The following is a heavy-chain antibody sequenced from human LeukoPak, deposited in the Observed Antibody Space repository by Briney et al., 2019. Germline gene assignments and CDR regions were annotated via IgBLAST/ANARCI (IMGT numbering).Heavy chain of an antibody. D-gene: IGHD3-16*01. CDR3: ARDRYDYVWGRYYYYYMDV. CDR2: ISSSGSTI. CDR1: GFTFSSYE. V-gene: IGHV3-48*03. J-gene: IGHJ6*03. Sequence: GGSLRLSCAASGFTFSSYEINWVRQVPGKGLEWVSYISSSGSTIYYADSVKGRFTISRDNAKNSLYLQMNSLRAEDTAVYYCARDRYDYVWGRYYYYYMDVWGKGTTVTVSS.